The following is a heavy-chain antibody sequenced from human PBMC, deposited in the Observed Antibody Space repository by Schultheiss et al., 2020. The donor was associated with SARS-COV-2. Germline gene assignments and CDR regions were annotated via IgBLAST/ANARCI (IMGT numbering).Heavy chain of an antibody. D-gene: IGHD3-16*01. CDR1: GFTFSSYG. CDR3: AKDLGPPLGYYYGMDV. Sequence: GGSLRLSCAASGFTFSSYGMHWVRQAPGKGLEWVAVIWYDGSNKYYADSVKGRFTISRDNSKNTLYLQMNSLRAEDTAVYYCAKDLGPPLGYYYGMDVWGQGTTVTVSS. J-gene: IGHJ6*02. CDR2: IWYDGSNK. V-gene: IGHV3-30*02.